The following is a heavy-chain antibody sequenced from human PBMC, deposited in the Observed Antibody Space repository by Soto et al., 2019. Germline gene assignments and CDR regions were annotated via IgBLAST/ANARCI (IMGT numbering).Heavy chain of an antibody. Sequence: GASVKVSCNAPGYTFTGYYMHWVRQAPGQGLEWMGWINANSGNTNYAQKFQGRVTMTRDTSTSTAYMELRSLRSDDTAVYYCARGVAGNLVDPWGQGTLVTVSS. V-gene: IGHV1-2*02. D-gene: IGHD6-19*01. J-gene: IGHJ5*02. CDR2: INANSGNT. CDR3: ARGVAGNLVDP. CDR1: GYTFTGYY.